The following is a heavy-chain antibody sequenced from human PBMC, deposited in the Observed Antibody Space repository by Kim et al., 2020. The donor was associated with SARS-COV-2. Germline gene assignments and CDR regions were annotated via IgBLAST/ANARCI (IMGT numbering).Heavy chain of an antibody. V-gene: IGHV3-23*01. J-gene: IGHJ5*02. Sequence: YADSVKGRFTISRDNSKNTLYLQMNSLRAEDTAVYYCAKGARKFRDWFDPWGQGTLVTVSS. CDR3: AKGARKFRDWFDP. D-gene: IGHD6-6*01.